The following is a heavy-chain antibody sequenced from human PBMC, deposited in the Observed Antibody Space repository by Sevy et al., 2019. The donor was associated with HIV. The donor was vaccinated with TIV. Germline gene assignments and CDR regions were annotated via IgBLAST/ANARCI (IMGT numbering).Heavy chain of an antibody. J-gene: IGHJ6*02. CDR1: GGTFSSYA. CDR3: ARATRAKNDFWSGFWNYYYGMDV. D-gene: IGHD3-3*01. Sequence: ASVKVSCKASGGTFSSYAISWVRQAPGQGLEWMGGIIPIFGTANYAQTFQGRVTITADESTSTAYMELSSLRSEDTAVYYCARATRAKNDFWSGFWNYYYGMDVWGQGTTVTVSS. V-gene: IGHV1-69*13. CDR2: IIPIFGTA.